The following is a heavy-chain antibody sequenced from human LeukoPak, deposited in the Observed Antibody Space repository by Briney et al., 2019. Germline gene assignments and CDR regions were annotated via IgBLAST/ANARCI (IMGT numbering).Heavy chain of an antibody. Sequence: GGSLRLSCAASGFTFSSFAMNWVRQAPGKGLEWVSSISSSSSYIYYADSVKGRFTISRDNAKNSLYLQMNSLRAEDMAVYYCASPYSSRWYELCYWGQGTLVTVSS. D-gene: IGHD6-13*01. CDR1: GFTFSSFA. CDR3: ASPYSSRWYELCY. V-gene: IGHV3-21*01. J-gene: IGHJ4*02. CDR2: ISSSSSYI.